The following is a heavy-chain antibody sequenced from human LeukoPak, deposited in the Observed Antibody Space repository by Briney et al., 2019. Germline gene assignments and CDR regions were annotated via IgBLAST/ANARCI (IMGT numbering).Heavy chain of an antibody. CDR3: ARPRGLTARLLDY. Sequence: SETLSLTCAVYGGSFSGYYWSWIRQPPGKGLEWIGEINHSGSTNYNPSLKSRVTISVDTSKNQFSLKLSSVTAADTAVYYCARPRGLTARLLDYWGQGTLVTVSS. CDR2: INHSGST. D-gene: IGHD6-6*01. J-gene: IGHJ4*02. CDR1: GGSFSGYY. V-gene: IGHV4-34*01.